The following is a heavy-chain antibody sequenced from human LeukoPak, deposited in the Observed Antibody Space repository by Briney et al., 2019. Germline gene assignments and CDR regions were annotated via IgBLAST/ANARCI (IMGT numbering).Heavy chain of an antibody. Sequence: SGKVSCKASGGTFSSYAISWVRQAPGQGLAWMGGIIPIFGTANYAQKFQGRVTITADESTSTAYMELSSLRSEDTAVYYCARDFSSGWPNFDYWGQGTLVTVSS. J-gene: IGHJ4*02. CDR1: GGTFSSYA. D-gene: IGHD3-3*01. V-gene: IGHV1-69*13. CDR2: IIPIFGTA. CDR3: ARDFSSGWPNFDY.